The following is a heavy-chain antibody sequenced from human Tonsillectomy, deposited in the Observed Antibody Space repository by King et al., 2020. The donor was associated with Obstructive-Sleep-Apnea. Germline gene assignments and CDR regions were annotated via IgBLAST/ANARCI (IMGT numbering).Heavy chain of an antibody. CDR3: ARQTCSGGSCYSRWFDP. CDR1: GGFISSYY. V-gene: IGHV4-59*08. Sequence: VQLQESGPGLVKPSETLSLTCPVSGGFISSYYWSWFRQPPGKGLVWIGYIYYCGSPNYNPSRNSRVTISVDTSKNQFSLKLSSVTAADTAVYYCARQTCSGGSCYSRWFDPWGQGTLVTVSS. CDR2: IYYCGSP. J-gene: IGHJ5*02. D-gene: IGHD2-15*01.